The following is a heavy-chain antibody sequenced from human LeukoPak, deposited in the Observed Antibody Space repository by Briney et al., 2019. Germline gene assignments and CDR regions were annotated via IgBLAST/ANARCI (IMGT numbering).Heavy chain of an antibody. CDR2: IKSKTDGGTS. D-gene: IGHD3-22*01. V-gene: IGHV3-15*01. CDR1: GFTSSNAW. Sequence: GGSLRLSCAASGFTSSNAWMSWVRQAPGKGLEWVGRIKSKTDGGTSDYAAPVKCRFTISRDDSKNTLYLQMNSLKTEDTAVYYCTTDGAATYYYDSSGYFVLYWGQGTLVTVSS. J-gene: IGHJ4*02. CDR3: TTDGAATYYYDSSGYFVLY.